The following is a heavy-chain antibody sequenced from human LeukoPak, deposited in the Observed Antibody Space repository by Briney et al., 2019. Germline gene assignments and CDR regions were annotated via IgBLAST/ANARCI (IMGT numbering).Heavy chain of an antibody. V-gene: IGHV3-7*01. D-gene: IGHD3-3*01. CDR3: ARDKMEWFLSARVAGAFDI. J-gene: IGHJ3*02. CDR2: IKQDGSEK. Sequence: PGGSLRLSCAASGFTFSSYWMSWVRQAPGKGLEWVANIKQDGSEKYYVDSVKGRFTISRDNAKNSLYLQMNSLRAEDTAVYYCARDKMEWFLSARVAGAFDIWGQGTMVTVSS. CDR1: GFTFSSYW.